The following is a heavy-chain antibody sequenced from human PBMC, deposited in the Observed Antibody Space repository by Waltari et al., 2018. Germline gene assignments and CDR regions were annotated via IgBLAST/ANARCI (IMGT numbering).Heavy chain of an antibody. CDR3: ARRVSAARSVRYFDY. CDR1: GYSISSGYY. V-gene: IGHV4-38-2*01. D-gene: IGHD6-6*01. J-gene: IGHJ4*02. Sequence: QVQLQESGPGLVKPSETLSLTCAVSGYSISSGYYWGWIRPPPGKGLEWIGSIYHSGSTYYNPSLKSRVTISVDTSKNQFSLKLSSVTAADTAVYYCARRVSAARSVRYFDYWGQGTLVTVSS. CDR2: IYHSGST.